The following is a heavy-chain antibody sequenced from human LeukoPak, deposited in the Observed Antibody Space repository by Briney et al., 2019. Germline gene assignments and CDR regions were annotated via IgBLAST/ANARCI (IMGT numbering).Heavy chain of an antibody. CDR2: SYYSGST. Sequence: SETLSLTCTVSGGSISSSSYYWGWIRQPPGKGLEWIGSSYYSGSTYYNPSLKSRVTISVDTSKNQFSLKLSSVTAADTAVYYCARPPTGKWLVYWYFDLWGRGTLVTVSS. CDR1: GGSISSSSYY. CDR3: ARPPTGKWLVYWYFDL. D-gene: IGHD6-19*01. J-gene: IGHJ2*01. V-gene: IGHV4-39*01.